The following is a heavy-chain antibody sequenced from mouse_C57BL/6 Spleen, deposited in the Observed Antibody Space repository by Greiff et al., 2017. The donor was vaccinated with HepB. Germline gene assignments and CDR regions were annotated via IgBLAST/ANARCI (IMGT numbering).Heavy chain of an antibody. D-gene: IGHD2-2*01. CDR3: TRSEVTTWGGY. CDR2: IEPETGGT. CDR1: GYTFTDYE. V-gene: IGHV1-15*01. J-gene: IGHJ2*01. Sequence: VQLQESGAELVRPGASVTLSCKASGYTFTDYEMHWVKQTPVHGLEWIGAIEPETGGTAYNQKFKGKAILTADKSSSTAYMELRSLTSEDSAVYYCTRSEVTTWGGYWGQGTTLTVSS.